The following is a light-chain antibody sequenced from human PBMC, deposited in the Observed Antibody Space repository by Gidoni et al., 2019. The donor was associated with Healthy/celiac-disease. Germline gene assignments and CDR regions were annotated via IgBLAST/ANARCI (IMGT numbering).Light chain of an antibody. CDR3: QQRSNWPT. V-gene: IGKV3-11*01. CDR1: QSVSSY. CDR2: DAS. J-gene: IGKJ5*01. Sequence: PGERATLSCRASQSVSSYLAWYQQKPGQAPRLLIYDASNRATGIPARFSGSGSGTDFTLTISSLEPEDFAVYYCQQRSNWPTFGQGTRLEIK.